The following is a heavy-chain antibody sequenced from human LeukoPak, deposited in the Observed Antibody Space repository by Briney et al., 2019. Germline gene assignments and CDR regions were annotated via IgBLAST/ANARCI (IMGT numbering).Heavy chain of an antibody. Sequence: PSQTLSLTCTVSGGSISSGGYYWSWIRQPPGKGLEWIGYIYHSGSTYYNPSLKSRVTISVDRSKNQFSLKLSSVTAADTAVYYCARIRTVTTHLFDYWGQGNLVTVSS. D-gene: IGHD4-11*01. CDR1: GGSISSGGYY. CDR2: IYHSGST. V-gene: IGHV4-30-2*01. J-gene: IGHJ4*02. CDR3: ARIRTVTTHLFDY.